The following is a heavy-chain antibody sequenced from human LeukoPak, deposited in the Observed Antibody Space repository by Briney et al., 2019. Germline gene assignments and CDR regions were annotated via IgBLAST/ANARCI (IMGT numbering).Heavy chain of an antibody. CDR3: ARDRSYYYDSSGYYSNWFDP. CDR1: GDTFSSYA. D-gene: IGHD3-22*01. Sequence: SLKLSCAASGDTFSSYAITWVRHAPGQGRECMGGSTPIFGTANYAQKFQGRVTITTDESTSTAYMELSSLRSEDTAVYYCARDRSYYYDSSGYYSNWFDPWGQGTLVTVSS. CDR2: STPIFGTA. V-gene: IGHV1-69*05. J-gene: IGHJ5*02.